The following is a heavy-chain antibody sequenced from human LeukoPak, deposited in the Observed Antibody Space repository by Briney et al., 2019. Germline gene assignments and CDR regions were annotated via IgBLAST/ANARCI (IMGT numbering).Heavy chain of an antibody. J-gene: IGHJ5*02. CDR3: AREKLELRVDCSGGSCYGFDP. Sequence: SETLSLTCTVSGGSISSYYWSWIRQPAGKGLEWIGRIYTSGSTNYNPSLKSRVTISVDTSKNQFSLKLSSVTAADTTVYYCAREKLELRVDCSGGSCYGFDPWGQGTLVTVSS. CDR1: GGSISSYY. CDR2: IYTSGST. V-gene: IGHV4-4*07. D-gene: IGHD2-15*01.